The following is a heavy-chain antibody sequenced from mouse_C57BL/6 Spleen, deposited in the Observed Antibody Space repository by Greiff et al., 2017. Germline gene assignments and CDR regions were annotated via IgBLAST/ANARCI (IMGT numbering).Heavy chain of an antibody. Sequence: EVTLVESGGGLVKPGGSLKLSCAASGFTFSSYTMSWVRQTPEKRLEWVATISGGGGNTYYPDSVKGRFTISRDNAKNTLYLQMSSLRSEDTALYYCARSYYDYDVWFAYWGQGTLVTVSA. CDR1: GFTFSSYT. CDR3: ARSYYDYDVWFAY. D-gene: IGHD2-4*01. J-gene: IGHJ3*01. CDR2: ISGGGGNT. V-gene: IGHV5-9*01.